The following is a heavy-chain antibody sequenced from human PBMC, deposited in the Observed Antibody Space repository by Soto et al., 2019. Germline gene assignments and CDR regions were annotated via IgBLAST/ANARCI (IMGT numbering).Heavy chain of an antibody. J-gene: IGHJ6*02. D-gene: IGHD3-22*01. CDR3: ARGLSWSSGSTNTEYYYGMDV. Sequence: PSETLSLTCTVSGGSISSGDYYWSWIRQPPGKGLEWIGYIYYSGSTYYNPSLKSRVTISVDTSKNQFSLKLSSVTAADTAVYYCARGLSWSSGSTNTEYYYGMDVWGQGTTVTVSS. V-gene: IGHV4-30-4*01. CDR2: IYYSGST. CDR1: GGSISSGDYY.